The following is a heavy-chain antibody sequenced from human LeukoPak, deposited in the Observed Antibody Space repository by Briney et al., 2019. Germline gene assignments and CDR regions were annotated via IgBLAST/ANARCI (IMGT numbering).Heavy chain of an antibody. J-gene: IGHJ4*02. D-gene: IGHD3-10*01. V-gene: IGHV4-39*01. Sequence: TSETLSLTYTVSGGSISSSTYYWGWIRQPPGKGLEWIGSIYYSVSTYYNPSLKSRVTISVDTSKNQFSLKLSSVTAADTAVYYCASSYYGSGSPNFDYWGQGTLVTVSS. CDR1: GGSISSSTYY. CDR3: ASSYYGSGSPNFDY. CDR2: IYYSVST.